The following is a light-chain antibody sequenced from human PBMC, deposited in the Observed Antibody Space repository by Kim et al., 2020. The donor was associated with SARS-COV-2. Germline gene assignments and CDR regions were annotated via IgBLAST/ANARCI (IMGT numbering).Light chain of an antibody. J-gene: IGKJ2*02. CDR1: QAIGTW. CDR3: QQWST. V-gene: IGKV1-5*03. Sequence: DIQLTQSPSALSASVGDRVTITCRASQAIGTWLAWYQHKSGKAPKLLIYKSSSLESGVPSRFSGSGSGTEFTLTINSLQPDDFATYYCQQWSTFGQGTKLEIK. CDR2: KSS.